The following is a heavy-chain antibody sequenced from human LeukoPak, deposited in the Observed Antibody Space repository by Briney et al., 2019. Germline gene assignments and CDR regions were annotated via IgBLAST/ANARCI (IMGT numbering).Heavy chain of an antibody. J-gene: IGHJ3*02. CDR1: GFTFSSYW. Sequence: GGSLRLSCAASGFTFSSYWMHWVRQAPGKGLVWVSRINSDGSSTSYADSVKGRFTISRDNAKNTLYLQMNSLRAEDTAVYYCARLVPAASDAFDIWGQGTMVTVSS. V-gene: IGHV3-74*01. CDR3: ARLVPAASDAFDI. D-gene: IGHD2-2*01. CDR2: INSDGSST.